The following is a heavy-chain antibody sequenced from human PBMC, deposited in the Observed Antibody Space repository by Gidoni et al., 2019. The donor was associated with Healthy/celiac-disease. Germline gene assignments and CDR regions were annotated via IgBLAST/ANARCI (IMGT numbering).Heavy chain of an antibody. CDR1: GGSFSGYY. CDR3: ARGVGYSSS. V-gene: IGHV4-34*01. J-gene: IGHJ4*02. CDR2: INHSGST. D-gene: IGHD6-13*01. Sequence: QVQLQQWGAGRLKPSETLSLTCAVYGGSFSGYYWSWIRQPPGKGLEWIGEINHSGSTNYHPSLKSRVTISVDTSQNQFYLKLSSVTAADTAVYYCARGVGYSSSWGQGTLVTVSS.